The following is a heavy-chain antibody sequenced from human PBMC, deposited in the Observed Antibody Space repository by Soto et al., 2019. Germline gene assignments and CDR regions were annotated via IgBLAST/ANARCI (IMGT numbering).Heavy chain of an antibody. CDR3: ARLGLKRYCSSTSCYTMDV. Sequence: GESLKISCKGSGYSFTSYWIGWVRQMPGKGLEWMGIIYPGDSDTRYSPSFQGQVTISADKSISTAYLQWSSLKASDTAMYYCARLGLKRYCSSTSCYTMDVWGQGTTVTVS. CDR1: GYSFTSYW. CDR2: IYPGDSDT. V-gene: IGHV5-51*01. D-gene: IGHD2-2*02. J-gene: IGHJ6*02.